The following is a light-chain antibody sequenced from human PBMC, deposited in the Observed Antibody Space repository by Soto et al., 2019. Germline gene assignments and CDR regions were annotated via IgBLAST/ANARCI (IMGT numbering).Light chain of an antibody. Sequence: QSALTQPASVSGSPGQSITISCTGTSSDVGGYNYVSWYQQHPGKAPKLMIYGVSNRPSGISYRCSGSKSGNTASLTISGLQAEYEADYYCSSYTSSNTWVFGGGTKLTVL. V-gene: IGLV2-14*01. J-gene: IGLJ3*02. CDR3: SSYTSSNTWV. CDR2: GVS. CDR1: SSDVGGYNY.